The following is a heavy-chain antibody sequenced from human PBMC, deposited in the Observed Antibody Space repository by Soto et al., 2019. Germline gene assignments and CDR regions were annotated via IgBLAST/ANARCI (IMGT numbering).Heavy chain of an antibody. CDR3: ARVNYYDSSGYYTPHFDY. D-gene: IGHD3-22*01. CDR1: GGSISSGGYY. V-gene: IGHV4-31*03. J-gene: IGHJ4*02. CDR2: IYYSGST. Sequence: QVQLQESGPGLVKPSQTLSLTCTVSGGSISSGGYYWSWIRQHPGKGLEWIGYIYYSGSTYYNPXXKSRVPISVDXXKXQXXLKLSSVTAADTAVYYCARVNYYDSSGYYTPHFDYWGQGTLVTVSS.